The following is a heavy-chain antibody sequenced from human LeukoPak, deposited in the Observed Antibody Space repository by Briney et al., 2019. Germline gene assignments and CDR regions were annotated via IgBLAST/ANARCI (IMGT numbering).Heavy chain of an antibody. Sequence: GXXLRLSCAASGFTFSSYNMNWVRQAPGKGLEWVSCISSSSIYIYYADYVKGRFTISRDKAKNSLYLQMNSLRAEDTAVYYCARDLWSPVDFWGQGTLVTVSS. CDR3: ARDLWSPVDF. V-gene: IGHV3-21*01. CDR2: ISSSSIYI. D-gene: IGHD2-21*01. J-gene: IGHJ4*02. CDR1: GFTFSSYN.